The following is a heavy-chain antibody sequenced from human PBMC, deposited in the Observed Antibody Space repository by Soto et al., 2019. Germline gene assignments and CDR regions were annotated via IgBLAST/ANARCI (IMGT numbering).Heavy chain of an antibody. CDR1: CYSFTSYG. Sequence: QVQLVQSAAEVKKPGASVKVSCKASCYSFTSYGISWVRRAPGQGREWMGWVSPYNGHTQFAQRFQGRVTMTTDTSTKTAYMELRNLRSDDTAHYYCARDLTIVPATHPRLENYGMDVWGQGTTVIVSS. J-gene: IGHJ6*02. CDR3: ARDLTIVPATHPRLENYGMDV. CDR2: VSPYNGHT. V-gene: IGHV1-18*01. D-gene: IGHD2-2*01.